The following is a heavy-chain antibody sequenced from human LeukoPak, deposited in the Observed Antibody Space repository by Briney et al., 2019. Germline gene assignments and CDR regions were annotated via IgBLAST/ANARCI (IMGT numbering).Heavy chain of an antibody. CDR2: IGTAGDT. D-gene: IGHD1-1*01. CDR1: GFTFSDYD. Sequence: GGSLRLSCAASGFTFSDYDMHWVRQATGKGLEWVSAIGTAGDTYYTGSVKGRFTFSRENAKNSLYLQMNSLRAGDTAVYYCARVAKERVGGVYYFDYWGQGTLVTVSS. V-gene: IGHV3-13*01. J-gene: IGHJ4*02. CDR3: ARVAKERVGGVYYFDY.